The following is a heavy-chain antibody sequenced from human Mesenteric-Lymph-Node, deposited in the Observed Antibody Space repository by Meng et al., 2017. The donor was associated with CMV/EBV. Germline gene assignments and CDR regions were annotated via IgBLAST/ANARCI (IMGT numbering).Heavy chain of an antibody. Sequence: ETLSLTCAASGFTFMKYAMSWVRQAPGKGLEWVSSISRSGDMTYYADSVKGRFTISRDNSKNIMYLQMNSLRVEDTAVYYCARDRLEGSYSGPGYWGQGTLVTVSS. CDR2: ISRSGDMT. J-gene: IGHJ4*02. V-gene: IGHV3-23*01. CDR1: GFTFMKYA. CDR3: ARDRLEGSYSGPGY. D-gene: IGHD1-26*01.